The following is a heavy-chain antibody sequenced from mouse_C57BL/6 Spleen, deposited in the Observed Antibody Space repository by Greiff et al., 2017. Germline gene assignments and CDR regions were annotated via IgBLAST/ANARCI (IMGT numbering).Heavy chain of an antibody. CDR2: ISSGSSTI. CDR1: GFTFSDYG. D-gene: IGHD2-3*01. Sequence: EVMLVESGGGLVKPGGSLKLSCAASGFTFSDYGMHWVRQAPEKGLEWVAYISSGSSTIYYADTVKGRFTISRDNAKNTLFLQMTSLRSEDTAMYYCARDIYDGYYYFDYWGQGTTLTVSS. J-gene: IGHJ2*01. CDR3: ARDIYDGYYYFDY. V-gene: IGHV5-17*01.